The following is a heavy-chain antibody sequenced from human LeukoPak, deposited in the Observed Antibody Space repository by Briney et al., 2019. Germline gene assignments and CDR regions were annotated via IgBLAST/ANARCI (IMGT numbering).Heavy chain of an antibody. J-gene: IGHJ4*02. CDR1: GFTFDDYA. CDR2: ISWNSGSI. CDR3: AKDLDVYSSGLDY. D-gene: IGHD6-19*01. V-gene: IGHV3-9*01. Sequence: GGSLRLSCAASGFTFDDYAMHWVRQAPGKGLEWVSGISWNSGSIGYADSVKGRFTISRDNAKNSLYLQMNNLRAEDTALYYCAKDLDVYSSGLDYWGQGTLVTVSS.